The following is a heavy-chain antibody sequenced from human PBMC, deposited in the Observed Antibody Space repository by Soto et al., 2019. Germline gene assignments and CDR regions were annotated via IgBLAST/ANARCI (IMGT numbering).Heavy chain of an antibody. J-gene: IGHJ3*02. V-gene: IGHV1-69*06. CDR1: GGTFSSYA. CDR2: IIPIFGTA. D-gene: IGHD6-19*01. Sequence: SVKVSCKASGGTFSSYAISWLRQAPGQGLEWMGGIIPIFGTANYAQKFQGRVTITADKSTSTAYMELSSLRSEDTAVYYCARKAVAFAFDIWGQGTMVTVSS. CDR3: ARKAVAFAFDI.